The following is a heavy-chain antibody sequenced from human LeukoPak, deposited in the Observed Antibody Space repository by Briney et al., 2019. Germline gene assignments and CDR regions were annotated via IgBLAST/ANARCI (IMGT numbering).Heavy chain of an antibody. Sequence: SETLSLTCAVSGGSISSSNWWSWVRQPPGNGLEWIGEIYHSGSTNYIPSLKSRVTISVDKSKNQFSLRLSSVTAADTAVYYCASKWLGLNYWGQGTLVTVSS. V-gene: IGHV4-4*02. J-gene: IGHJ4*02. D-gene: IGHD6-19*01. CDR1: GGSISSSNW. CDR3: ASKWLGLNY. CDR2: IYHSGST.